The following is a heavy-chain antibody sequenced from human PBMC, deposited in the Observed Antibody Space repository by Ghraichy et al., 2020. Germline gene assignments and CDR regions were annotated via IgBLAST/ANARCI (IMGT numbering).Heavy chain of an antibody. J-gene: IGHJ2*01. CDR2: SHDSGST. D-gene: IGHD7-27*01. CDR1: GASISSYY. CDR3: AIRNKWGWYFDL. V-gene: IGHV4-59*03. Sequence: GSLRLSCTVSGASISSYYWSWIRQPPGKGLEWIGYSHDSGSTDYNPSLKSRVTISLDTSKNQFSLNLSSVTAADTAVYYCAIRNKWGWYFDLWGRGTLVTVSS.